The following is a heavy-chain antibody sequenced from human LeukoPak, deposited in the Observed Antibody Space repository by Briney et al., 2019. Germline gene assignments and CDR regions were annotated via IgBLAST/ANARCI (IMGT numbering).Heavy chain of an antibody. V-gene: IGHV1-69*05. D-gene: IGHD3-3*01. CDR2: IIPIFGTA. CDR3: AGSYYDFWS. CDR1: GGTFSSYA. J-gene: IGHJ4*02. Sequence: ASVKVSCKASGGTFSSYAISWVRQAPGQGLEWMGRIIPIFGTANYAQKFQGRVTITTDESTSTAYMELSRLRSEDMAVYYCAGSYYDFWSWGQGTLVTVSS.